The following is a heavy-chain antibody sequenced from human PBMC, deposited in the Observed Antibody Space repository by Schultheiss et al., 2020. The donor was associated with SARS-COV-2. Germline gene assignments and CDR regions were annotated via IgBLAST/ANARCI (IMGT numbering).Heavy chain of an antibody. V-gene: IGHV3-30*03. J-gene: IGHJ6*02. D-gene: IGHD3-10*01. CDR1: GFTLSGSA. CDR2: ISYDGSNK. CDR3: ARAMVRGVIIPNFLTPYYYYYYGMDV. Sequence: GGSLRLSCAVSGFTLSGSAMTWVRQAPGKGLEWVAVISYDGSNKYYADSVKGRFTISRDNSKNTLYLQMNSLRAEDTAVYYCARAMVRGVIIPNFLTPYYYYYYGMDVWGQGTTVTVSS.